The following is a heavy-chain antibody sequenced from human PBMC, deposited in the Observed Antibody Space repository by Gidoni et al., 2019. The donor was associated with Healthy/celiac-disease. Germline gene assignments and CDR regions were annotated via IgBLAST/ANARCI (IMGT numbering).Heavy chain of an antibody. Sequence: QVQLVQSGAEVKKPGASVKVSCKASGYTFTSYYMHWVRQAPGQGLEWMGIINPSGGSTSYAQKFQGRVTMTRDTSTSTVYMELSSLRSEDTAVYYCARGPRLLRFLEWLPYDYWGQGTLVTVSS. J-gene: IGHJ4*02. CDR2: INPSGGST. V-gene: IGHV1-46*01. CDR3: ARGPRLLRFLEWLPYDY. D-gene: IGHD3-3*01. CDR1: GYTFTSYY.